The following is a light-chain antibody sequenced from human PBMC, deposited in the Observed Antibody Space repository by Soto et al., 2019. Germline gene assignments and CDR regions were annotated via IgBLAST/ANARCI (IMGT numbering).Light chain of an antibody. V-gene: IGKV1-39*01. CDR2: AAS. CDR1: QSISSY. CDR3: QQSYSTPST. J-gene: IGKJ2*01. Sequence: DIQMTQSPSSLSASVGDRVTITCRASQSISSYLNWYQQKPGKAPKLLIYAASSLHTGVPPRFSGSGSGTDFTLTISFLQPEDFATYYCQQSYSTPSTFGQGTKVDIK.